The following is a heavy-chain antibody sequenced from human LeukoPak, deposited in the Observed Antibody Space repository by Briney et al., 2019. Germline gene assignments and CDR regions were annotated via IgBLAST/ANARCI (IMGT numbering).Heavy chain of an antibody. J-gene: IGHJ4*02. CDR1: GCTFTSYG. Sequence: ASVKVSCKASGCTFTSYGISWVRQAPGQGLEWMGWISAYNGNTNYAQKLQGRVTMTTDTSTSTAYMELRSLRSDDTAVYYCAREALRGIAAAGTSFVSDWGQGTLVTVSS. CDR3: AREALRGIAAAGTSFVSD. D-gene: IGHD6-13*01. V-gene: IGHV1-18*01. CDR2: ISAYNGNT.